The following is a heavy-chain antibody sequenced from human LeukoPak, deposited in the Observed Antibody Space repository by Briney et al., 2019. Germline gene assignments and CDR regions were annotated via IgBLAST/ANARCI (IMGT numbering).Heavy chain of an antibody. D-gene: IGHD2-21*02. CDR3: AKGDTS. V-gene: IGHV3-30*02. CDR2: IRYDGSDK. J-gene: IGHJ5*02. Sequence: GFLSLSCAAAGFHFRNYDMHWVRQGPGKGLEWVAFIRYDGSDKYYADSVKGRFTISRDNSKNTLYLQMNGLRTDDTAVYYCAKGDTSWGQGTLVTVSS. CDR1: GFHFRNYD.